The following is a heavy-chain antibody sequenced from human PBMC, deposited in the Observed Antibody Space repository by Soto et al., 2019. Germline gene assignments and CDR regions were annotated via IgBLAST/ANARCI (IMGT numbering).Heavy chain of an antibody. D-gene: IGHD6-19*01. CDR3: ARPIAVAAPVGY. J-gene: IGHJ4*02. CDR2: ISYDGSNK. V-gene: IGHV3-30-3*01. CDR1: GFTFSSYA. Sequence: GGSLRLSCAASGFTFSSYAMHWVRQAPGKGLEWVAVISYDGSNKYYADSVKGRFTISRDNSKNTLYLQMNSLRAEDTAVYYCARPIAVAAPVGYCGQGTLVTVSS.